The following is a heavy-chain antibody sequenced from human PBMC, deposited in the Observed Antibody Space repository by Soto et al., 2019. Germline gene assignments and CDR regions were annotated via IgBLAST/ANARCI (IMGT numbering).Heavy chain of an antibody. CDR1: GFTFSSYA. Sequence: EVQLLESGGGLVQPGGSLRLSCAASGFTFSSYAMRWVRQAPVKGLEWVSAISGSGGSTYYADSVKGRFTISRDNSKNTLYLQMNSLRAEDTALYYCARLGSGSYYDYWGQGTLVTVSS. V-gene: IGHV3-23*01. D-gene: IGHD1-26*01. J-gene: IGHJ4*02. CDR2: ISGSGGST. CDR3: ARLGSGSYYDY.